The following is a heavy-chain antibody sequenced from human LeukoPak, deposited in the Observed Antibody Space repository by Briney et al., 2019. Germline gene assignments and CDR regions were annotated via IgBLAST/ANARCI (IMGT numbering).Heavy chain of an antibody. CDR3: ARAGYCSSTSCDGNNWFDP. CDR1: GYTFTSYY. D-gene: IGHD2-2*01. CDR2: IILIFGTA. J-gene: IGHJ5*02. V-gene: IGHV1-69*13. Sequence: ASVKVSCKASGYTFTSYYMHWVRQAPGQGLEWMGGIILIFGTANYAQKFQGRVTITADESTSTAYMELSSLRSEDTAVYYCARAGYCSSTSCDGNNWFDPWGQGTLVTVSS.